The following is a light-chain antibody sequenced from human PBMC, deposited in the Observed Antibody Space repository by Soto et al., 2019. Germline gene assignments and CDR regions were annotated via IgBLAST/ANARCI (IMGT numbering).Light chain of an antibody. J-gene: IGKJ2*01. CDR2: SAS. CDR3: QQAHSFPHT. CDR1: QDIGKW. V-gene: IGKV1-12*01. Sequence: DIQMTQSPSYVSASVGDRVTITCRASQDIGKWLAWYQRKPGEAPTLLISSASRLQSGVPSRFSGGVSGTTFTLTISSLHPEDFATYYCQQAHSFPHTFGQGT.